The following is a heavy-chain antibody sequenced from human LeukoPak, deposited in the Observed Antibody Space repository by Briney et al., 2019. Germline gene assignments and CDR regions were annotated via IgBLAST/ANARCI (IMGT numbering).Heavy chain of an antibody. J-gene: IGHJ4*02. CDR3: ARGYTVAGTMGY. Sequence: GGSLRLFCAASGLTFSIYSMNWVRQAPGKGLEWVSYISSSSSTIYYADSVKGRFTISRDNAKNSLYLQMNSLRAEDTAVYYCARGYTVAGTMGYWGQGTLVTVSS. CDR2: ISSSSSTI. CDR1: GLTFSIYS. V-gene: IGHV3-48*04. D-gene: IGHD6-19*01.